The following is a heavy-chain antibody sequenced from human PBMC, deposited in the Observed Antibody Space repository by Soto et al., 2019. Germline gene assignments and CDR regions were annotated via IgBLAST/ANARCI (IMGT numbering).Heavy chain of an antibody. Sequence: QLQLQESGPGLVKPSETLSLTCTVSGGSISSSSYYWGWIRQPPGKGLEWIGSIYYSGSTYYNPSLKSRVTISVDTSKNQFSLKLSSVTAADTAVYYCARHSGYDFWSGYYLGSSYYYYGMDVWGQGTTVTVSS. J-gene: IGHJ6*02. D-gene: IGHD3-3*01. CDR2: IYYSGST. CDR3: ARHSGYDFWSGYYLGSSYYYYGMDV. CDR1: GGSISSSSYY. V-gene: IGHV4-39*01.